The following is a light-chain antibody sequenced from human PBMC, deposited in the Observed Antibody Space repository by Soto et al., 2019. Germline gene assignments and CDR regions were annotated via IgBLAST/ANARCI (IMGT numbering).Light chain of an antibody. CDR3: SSYSTGGSYV. V-gene: IGLV2-14*03. CDR2: DVS. CDR1: RSDVGGYNS. J-gene: IGLJ1*01. Sequence: QSALTQPASVSGSPGQSIAISCTGTRSDVGGYNSASWYQQHPGKAPKLLIYDVSNRPSGVSNRFAGSKSGNTASLTISGLQAEDADDYYCSSYSTGGSYVFGTGTKLTVL.